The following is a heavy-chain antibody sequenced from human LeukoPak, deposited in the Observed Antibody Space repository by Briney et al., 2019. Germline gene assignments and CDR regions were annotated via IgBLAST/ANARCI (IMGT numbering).Heavy chain of an antibody. D-gene: IGHD2-2*01. J-gene: IGHJ6*03. CDR3: ARFRGYCSSTSCLYYYYMDV. V-gene: IGHV5-51*01. Sequence: GESLKISCKGSGYSFTSYWIGWVRQMLGKGLEWMGIIYPGDSDTRYSPSFQGQVTISADKSISTAYLQWSSLKASDTAMYYCARFRGYCSSTSCLYYYYMDVWGKGTTVTVSS. CDR2: IYPGDSDT. CDR1: GYSFTSYW.